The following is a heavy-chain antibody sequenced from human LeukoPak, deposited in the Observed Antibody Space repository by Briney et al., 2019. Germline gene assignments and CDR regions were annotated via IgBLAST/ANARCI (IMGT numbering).Heavy chain of an antibody. CDR1: GFTFSNHG. CDR2: VGPSGTRT. Sequence: PGGTLRLSCAASGFTFSNHGMNWVRQAPGMGLEWVSGVGPSGTRTYYADSVKGRFTISRDNAKNSLHLQMNSLRAEDTAVYYCARSKIAARPRGEGFDIWGQGTMVTVSS. V-gene: IGHV3-21*01. CDR3: ARSKIAARPRGEGFDI. J-gene: IGHJ3*02. D-gene: IGHD6-6*01.